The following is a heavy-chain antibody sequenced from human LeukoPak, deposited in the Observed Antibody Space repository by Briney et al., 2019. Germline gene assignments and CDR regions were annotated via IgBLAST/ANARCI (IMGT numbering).Heavy chain of an antibody. Sequence: ASVKVSCKVSRYSLTELSMHWVRQTPGKGLGWRGGFDPEDGETIYAQTFQGRVTMTEDTSTDTAYMELSSLSSEDTAVYYCATGYSGYDWTYWGQGTLVTVSS. D-gene: IGHD5-12*01. CDR2: FDPEDGET. V-gene: IGHV1-24*01. J-gene: IGHJ4*02. CDR1: RYSLTELS. CDR3: ATGYSGYDWTY.